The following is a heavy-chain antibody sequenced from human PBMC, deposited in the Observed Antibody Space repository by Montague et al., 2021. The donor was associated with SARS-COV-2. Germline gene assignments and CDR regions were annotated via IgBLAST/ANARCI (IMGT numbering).Heavy chain of an antibody. D-gene: IGHD3-10*01. CDR2: IDWDDDK. V-gene: IGHV2-70*11. CDR1: GFSLSTSGMC. CDR3: ARMAMVRGVPLDH. J-gene: IGHJ4*02. Sequence: PALVKPTQTLTLTCTFSGFSLSTSGMCMSWIRQPPGKALEWLARIDWDDDKYYSTPLKTRLTISKDTSKNQVVLTMTNMDPVDTATYYCARMAMVRGVPLDHWGQGTLVTVSS.